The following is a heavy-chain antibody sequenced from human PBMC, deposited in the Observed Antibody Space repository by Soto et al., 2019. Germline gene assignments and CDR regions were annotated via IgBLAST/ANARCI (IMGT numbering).Heavy chain of an antibody. Sequence: EVQLVESGGGLVQPGGSRRLSCAVSGLTFSSSWMHWVRQAPGKGLVWVSRINVDGGATHYADSVQGRFTISRDNAKNILYLQMTNLSAEDTAVYYCARDRGSYNGIFDYWGQGTLVTVSS. J-gene: IGHJ4*02. V-gene: IGHV3-74*01. CDR3: ARDRGSYNGIFDY. CDR2: INVDGGAT. CDR1: GLTFSSSW. D-gene: IGHD2-15*01.